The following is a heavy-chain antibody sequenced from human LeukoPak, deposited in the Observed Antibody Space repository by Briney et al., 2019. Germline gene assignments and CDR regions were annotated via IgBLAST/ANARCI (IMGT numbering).Heavy chain of an antibody. CDR3: ARGLEYSSSWPSWFDP. V-gene: IGHV1-8*01. Sequence: ASVKVSCKASGYTFTSYDINWVRQATGQGLEWMGWMNPNSGNTGYAQKFQGRVTMTRNTSISTAYMELGSLRSEDTAVYYCARGLEYSSSWPSWFDPWGQGTLVTVSS. CDR2: MNPNSGNT. J-gene: IGHJ5*02. CDR1: GYTFTSYD. D-gene: IGHD6-13*01.